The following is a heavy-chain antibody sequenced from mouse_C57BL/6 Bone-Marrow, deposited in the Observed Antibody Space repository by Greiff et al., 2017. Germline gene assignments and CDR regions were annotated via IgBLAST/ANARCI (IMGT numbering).Heavy chain of an antibody. CDR1: GFTFSDYG. Sequence: ESGGGLVKPGGSLKLSCAASGFTFSDYGMHWVRQAPEKGLEWVAYISSGSSTIYYADTVKGRFTISRDNAKNTLFLQMTSLRSEDTAMYYCARENYYGSSYKRKSYYFDYWGQGTTLTVSS. CDR3: ARENYYGSSYKRKSYYFDY. V-gene: IGHV5-17*01. D-gene: IGHD1-1*01. J-gene: IGHJ2*01. CDR2: ISSGSSTI.